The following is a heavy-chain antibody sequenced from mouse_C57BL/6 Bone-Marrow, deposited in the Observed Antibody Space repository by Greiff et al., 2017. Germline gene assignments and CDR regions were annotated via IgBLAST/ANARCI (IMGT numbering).Heavy chain of an antibody. D-gene: IGHD2-4*01. CDR3: ARDDYDGGYFDY. V-gene: IGHV1-55*01. J-gene: IGHJ2*01. CDR2: IYPGSGST. Sequence: QVQLQQSGAELVKPGASVKMSCKASGYTFTSYWITWVKQRPGQGLEWIGDIYPGSGSTNYNEKFKSKATLTVDTSSSTAYMQLSSLTSVDSAVYYCARDDYDGGYFDYWGQGTTLTVSS. CDR1: GYTFTSYW.